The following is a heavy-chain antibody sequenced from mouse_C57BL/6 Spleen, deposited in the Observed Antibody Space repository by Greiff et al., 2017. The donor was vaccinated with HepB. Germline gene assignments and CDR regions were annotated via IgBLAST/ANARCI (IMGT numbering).Heavy chain of an antibody. V-gene: IGHV1-50*01. Sequence: QVQLQQPGAELVKPGASVKLSCKASGYTFTSYWMQWVKQRPGQGLEWIGEIDPSDSYTNYNQKFKGKATLTVDTSSSTAYMQLSSLTSEDSAVYYCARAYSNYVGFAYWGQGTLVTVSA. CDR1: GYTFTSYW. J-gene: IGHJ3*01. CDR3: ARAYSNYVGFAY. CDR2: IDPSDSYT. D-gene: IGHD2-5*01.